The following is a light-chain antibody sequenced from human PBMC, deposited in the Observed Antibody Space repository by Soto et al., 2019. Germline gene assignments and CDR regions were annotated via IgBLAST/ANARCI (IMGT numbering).Light chain of an antibody. J-gene: IGLJ2*01. CDR1: SGNIGSNY. V-gene: IGLV6-57*04. CDR3: QSYDSSTPVV. Sequence: NFMLTQPHSVSESPGKTVIISCTRTSGNIGSNYVQWYQQRPGSAPTTLIYEDDQRPSGAPDRFSGSIDRSSNSASLTISGLKTEDEADYYCQSYDSSTPVVFGGGTKLTVL. CDR2: EDD.